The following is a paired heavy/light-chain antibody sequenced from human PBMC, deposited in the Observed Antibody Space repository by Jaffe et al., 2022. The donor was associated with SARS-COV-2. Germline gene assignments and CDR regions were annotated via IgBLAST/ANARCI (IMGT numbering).Heavy chain of an antibody. D-gene: IGHD3-3*02. V-gene: IGHV1-46*01. J-gene: IGHJ4*02. CDR3: ARALPAYISAFYY. Sequence: QVQLVQSGAEVKKPGASVKVSCKASGYTFTNFYLHWVRQAPGQGLEWMGIFNPSVGSAVLAQKFQGRVTMTSDTSTSTVYMELNSLRSEDTAVYYCARALPAYISAFYYWGQGTLVTVSS. CDR2: FNPSVGSA. CDR1: GYTFTNFY.
Light chain of an antibody. CDR2: AAS. CDR3: QKYNSAPWT. J-gene: IGKJ1*01. CDR1: QGIGNY. Sequence: DIQMTQSPSSLSASVGDRVTITCRASQGIGNYLAWYQQKPGKVPKLLIDAASTLQSGVPSRFSGSGSGTDFTLTISSLQPEDVAIYYCQKYNSAPWTFGQGTKVEIK. V-gene: IGKV1-27*01.